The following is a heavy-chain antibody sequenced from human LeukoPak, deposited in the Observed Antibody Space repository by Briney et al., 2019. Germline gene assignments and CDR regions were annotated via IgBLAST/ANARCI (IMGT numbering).Heavy chain of an antibody. CDR2: IYPNSGGT. J-gene: IGHJ4*02. CDR3: ARFSGSSNFDY. Sequence: GASVKVSCRASGYTFTGYFMHWVRQAPGQGLEWMGWIYPNSGGTKYAQKFQGRVTMTRGTSISTIYMELSSLRSDDTAVCYCARFSGSSNFDYWGQGTLVTVSS. V-gene: IGHV1-2*02. D-gene: IGHD1-26*01. CDR1: GYTFTGYF.